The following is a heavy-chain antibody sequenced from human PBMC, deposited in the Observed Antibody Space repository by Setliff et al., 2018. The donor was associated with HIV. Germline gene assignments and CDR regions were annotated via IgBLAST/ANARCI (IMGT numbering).Heavy chain of an antibody. CDR3: ARAMRGVVVTNMYYYYGMDV. CDR1: GGSMNNYY. D-gene: IGHD2-21*02. V-gene: IGHV4-59*08. J-gene: IGHJ6*02. CDR2: IYHSGST. Sequence: SETLSLTCTVFGGSMNNYYWNWIRQSPGKGLEWIGSIYHSGSTYYNPSLKSRVTISVDTSKNQFSLKLSSVTAADTAVYYCARAMRGVVVTNMYYYYGMDVWGQGTTVTVSS.